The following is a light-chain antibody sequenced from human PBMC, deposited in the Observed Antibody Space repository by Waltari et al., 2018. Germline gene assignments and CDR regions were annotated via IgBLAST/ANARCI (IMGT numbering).Light chain of an antibody. CDR3: QHYNNYPVA. V-gene: IGKV1-5*03. CDR1: QSISIW. Sequence: DIQMTQSPSTLSASVGDRVSITCRASQSISIWLAWYQQKSGRAPKLLISKSSSLEYGVPSRFSGSGSVTEFTLTITNLQPDDFATYYCQHYNNYPVAFGPGTKLEIK. CDR2: KSS. J-gene: IGKJ2*01.